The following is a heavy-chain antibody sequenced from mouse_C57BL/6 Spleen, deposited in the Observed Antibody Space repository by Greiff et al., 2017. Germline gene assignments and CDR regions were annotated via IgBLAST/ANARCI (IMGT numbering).Heavy chain of an antibody. CDR3: ARGTGTGYFDY. CDR1: GFTFTDYY. V-gene: IGHV14-2*01. J-gene: IGHJ2*01. CDR2: IDPEDGET. Sequence: EVQLQQPGAELVKPGASVKLSCTASGFTFTDYYMHWVKQRPEQGLEWIGRIDPEDGETKYAPKFKGKATITVDTSSTTAYLQLSSLTSEDTAVYYCARGTGTGYFDYWGQGTTLTGSS. D-gene: IGHD4-1*01.